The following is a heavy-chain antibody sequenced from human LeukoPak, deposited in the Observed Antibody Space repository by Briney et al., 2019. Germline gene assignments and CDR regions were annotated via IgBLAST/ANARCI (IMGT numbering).Heavy chain of an antibody. CDR1: GFTFSSYE. Sequence: PGGSLRLSCAASGFTFSSYEMNWVRQAPGKGLEWVSYISSSGSTIYYADSVKGRFTISRDNAKNSLYLQMNSLRAEDTAVYYCAKGAGYSSGWYLTAGFDYWGQGTLVTVSS. CDR2: ISSSGSTI. D-gene: IGHD6-19*01. CDR3: AKGAGYSSGWYLTAGFDY. V-gene: IGHV3-48*03. J-gene: IGHJ4*02.